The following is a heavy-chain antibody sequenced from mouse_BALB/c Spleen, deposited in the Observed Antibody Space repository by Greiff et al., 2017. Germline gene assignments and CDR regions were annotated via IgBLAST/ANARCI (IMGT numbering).Heavy chain of an antibody. Sequence: EVQVVESGGGLVKPGGSLKLSCAASGFTFSDYYMYWVRQTPEKRLEWVATISDGGSYTYYPDSVKGRFTISRDNAKNNLYLQMSSLKSEDTAMYYCARYGLYAMDYWGQGTSVTVSS. CDR2: ISDGGSYT. CDR1: GFTFSDYY. J-gene: IGHJ4*01. D-gene: IGHD1-1*02. V-gene: IGHV5-4*02. CDR3: ARYGLYAMDY.